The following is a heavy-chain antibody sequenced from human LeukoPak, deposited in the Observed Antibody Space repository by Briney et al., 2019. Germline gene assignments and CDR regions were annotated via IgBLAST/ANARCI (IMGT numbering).Heavy chain of an antibody. D-gene: IGHD5-18*01. V-gene: IGHV3-23*01. CDR3: ARVLDTTIVDEAAFDI. Sequence: PGGSLRLSCAASGFTFTNYAMTWVRQAPGKGLEWVSIISASGVMTYYADSVKGRFTVSRDNSKNSLYLQMSSLTAADTAVYYCARVLDTTIVDEAAFDIWGQGTMVTVSS. CDR1: GFTFTNYA. CDR2: ISASGVMT. J-gene: IGHJ3*02.